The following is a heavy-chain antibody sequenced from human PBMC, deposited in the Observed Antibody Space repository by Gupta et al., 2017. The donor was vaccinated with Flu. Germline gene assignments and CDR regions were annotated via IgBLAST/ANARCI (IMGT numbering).Heavy chain of an antibody. V-gene: IGHV3-23*01. CDR2: IRGGGGST. J-gene: IGHJ4*02. D-gene: IGHD2-2*01. CDR3: ARDSTPPRYCSSASCYLFNY. CDR1: GFTFSSFA. Sequence: EVQLLESGGGLVQPGGSLILSCAASGFTFSSFAMSWVRQAPGKGLEWVSGIRGGGGSTYYADSVKGRFTISRDHSKNTLYLQMNSLRAEDTATYYCARDSTPPRYCSSASCYLFNYWGQGTLVTVSP.